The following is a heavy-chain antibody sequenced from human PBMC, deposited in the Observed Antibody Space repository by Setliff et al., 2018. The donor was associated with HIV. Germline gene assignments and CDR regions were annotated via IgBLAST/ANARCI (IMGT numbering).Heavy chain of an antibody. Sequence: ASVKVSCKTSGYTFISYGVTWVRQVPGQGLEWVGWISTYNGDTNYPQKLQGRVTMTTDTSTSTAYMELRSLRSDDTAVYYCARVIDYGVLYWSYYMDVWGKGTTVTVSS. D-gene: IGHD4-17*01. CDR2: ISTYNGDT. CDR3: ARVIDYGVLYWSYYMDV. J-gene: IGHJ6*03. V-gene: IGHV1-18*01. CDR1: GYTFISYG.